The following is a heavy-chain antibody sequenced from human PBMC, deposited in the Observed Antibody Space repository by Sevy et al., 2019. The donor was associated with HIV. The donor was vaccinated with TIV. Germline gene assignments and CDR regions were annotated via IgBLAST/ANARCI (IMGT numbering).Heavy chain of an antibody. CDR3: ARGKIYRFGSSFDY. CDR1: GFIFSNYA. J-gene: IGHJ4*02. CDR2: ISGSGGTT. D-gene: IGHD3-16*01. Sequence: GGSLRLSCAASGFIFSNYAMSWVRQAPGKGLEWVSVISGSGGTTYYADSVKGRFTISRDNSKNTLYLQMNSLRTEDTAVYYCARGKIYRFGSSFDYWGQGTLVTVSS. V-gene: IGHV3-23*01.